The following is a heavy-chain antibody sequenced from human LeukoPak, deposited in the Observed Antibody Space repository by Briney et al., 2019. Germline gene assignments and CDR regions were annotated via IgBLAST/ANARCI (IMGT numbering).Heavy chain of an antibody. CDR1: GFTFRSYW. D-gene: IGHD6-19*01. Sequence: GGSLRLSCTASGFTFRSYWMHWVRQVPGKGLVWVSRINSDGSSTNYADSVKGRFTISRDNAKNTLYLQMDSLRAEDTAVYYCAREGQWLVPPFDYWGQGTLVTVSS. CDR3: AREGQWLVPPFDY. CDR2: INSDGSST. V-gene: IGHV3-74*01. J-gene: IGHJ4*02.